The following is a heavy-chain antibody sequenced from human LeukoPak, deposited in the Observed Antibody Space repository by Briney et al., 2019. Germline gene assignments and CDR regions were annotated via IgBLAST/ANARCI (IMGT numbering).Heavy chain of an antibody. CDR2: VGDTGRAK. Sequence: GGALSLSCAASGFTFSSYGMHWVRQAPGKGLEWVAVVGDTGRAKFYADSVRGRFTIPRENSKNTLYLELNSLRAEGTAGYYCAKDEGADYYYSSGSPPIDYWGQGTLVTVSS. CDR1: GFTFSSYG. J-gene: IGHJ4*02. V-gene: IGHV3-33*06. CDR3: AKDEGADYYYSSGSPPIDY. D-gene: IGHD3-22*01.